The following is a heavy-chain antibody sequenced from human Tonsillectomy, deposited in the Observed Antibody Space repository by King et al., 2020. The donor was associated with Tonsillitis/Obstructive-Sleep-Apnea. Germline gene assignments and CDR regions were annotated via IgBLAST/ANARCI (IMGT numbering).Heavy chain of an antibody. D-gene: IGHD3-10*01. Sequence: VQLVESGGGLVKPGGSLRLSCAASGFTFSDYYMSWIRQAPGKGLEWVSYISSSGSIIYYADSVKGRFTISRDNAKNSLHLQMNSLRAEDTAVYYCAGVGRITMVRGWDYYYMDVWGKGTTVTVSS. CDR1: GFTFSDYY. CDR3: AGVGRITMVRGWDYYYMDV. J-gene: IGHJ6*03. CDR2: ISSSGSII. V-gene: IGHV3-11*01.